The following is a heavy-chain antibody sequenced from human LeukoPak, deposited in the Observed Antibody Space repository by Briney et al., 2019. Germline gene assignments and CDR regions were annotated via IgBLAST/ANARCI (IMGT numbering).Heavy chain of an antibody. CDR3: ARVTVPLVVITAGGFDY. J-gene: IGHJ4*02. CDR2: IRSDGNNK. D-gene: IGHD3-22*01. V-gene: IGHV3-30*02. CDR1: GFTFSTYG. Sequence: GGSLRLSCAVSGFTFSTYGMHWVRRAPGKGLEWVAFIRSDGNNKYYADSVKGRFTISRDNSKNTLYLQMNSLRTEDTAVYYCARVTVPLVVITAGGFDYWGQGTLVTVSS.